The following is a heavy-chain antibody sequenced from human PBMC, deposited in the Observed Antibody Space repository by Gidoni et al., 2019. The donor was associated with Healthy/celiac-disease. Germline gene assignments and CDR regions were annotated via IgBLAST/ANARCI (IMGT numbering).Heavy chain of an antibody. CDR2: IDPSDSYT. D-gene: IGHD6-13*01. J-gene: IGHJ6*03. CDR3: ARQYSSSWYYYYYMDV. V-gene: IGHV5-10-1*01. Sequence: GKGLEWMGRIDPSDSYTNYSPSFQGHVTISADKSISTAYLQWSSLKASDTAMYYCARQYSSSWYYYYYMDVWGKGTTVTVSS.